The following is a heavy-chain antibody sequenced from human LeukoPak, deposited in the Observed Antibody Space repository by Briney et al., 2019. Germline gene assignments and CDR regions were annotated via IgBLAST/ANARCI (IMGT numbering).Heavy chain of an antibody. J-gene: IGHJ4*02. D-gene: IGHD2-15*01. V-gene: IGHV4-59*01. CDR2: IYYSGST. CDR3: TTGGYCSGGSCYPLAVDY. Sequence: PSETLSLTCTVSGGSISSYYWSWIRQPPGKGLEWIGYIYYSGSTNYNPSLKSRVTISVDTSKNQFSLKLSSVTAADTAVYYCTTGGYCSGGSCYPLAVDYWGQGTLVTVSS. CDR1: GGSISSYY.